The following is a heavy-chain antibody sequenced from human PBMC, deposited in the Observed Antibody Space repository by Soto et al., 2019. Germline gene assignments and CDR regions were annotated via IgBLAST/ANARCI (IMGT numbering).Heavy chain of an antibody. CDR3: AKGVVTTGAGYYGMDV. Sequence: EVQLVESGGGLVKPGGSLRLSCAASGFTFSSYAMSWVRQAPGKGLEWVSAISGSGGSTYYADSVKGRFTISRDNSMNTLYLQMNSLRAEDTAVYYCAKGVVTTGAGYYGMDVWGQGTTVTVSS. J-gene: IGHJ6*02. V-gene: IGHV3-23*04. CDR2: ISGSGGST. D-gene: IGHD2-21*02. CDR1: GFTFSSYA.